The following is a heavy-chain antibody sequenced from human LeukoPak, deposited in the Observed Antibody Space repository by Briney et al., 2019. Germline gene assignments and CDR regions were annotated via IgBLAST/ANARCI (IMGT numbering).Heavy chain of an antibody. Sequence: GGSLRLSCAASGFIFSTYSMHWGRQAPGKGLEWVAVIWYDGSNEDYADSVKGRFTISRDNSKNTLYLQMNSLRAEDTAVYYCAREMAVWGQGALVTVSS. CDR2: IWYDGSNE. CDR3: AREMAV. J-gene: IGHJ4*02. CDR1: GFIFSTYS. V-gene: IGHV3-33*01. D-gene: IGHD6-19*01.